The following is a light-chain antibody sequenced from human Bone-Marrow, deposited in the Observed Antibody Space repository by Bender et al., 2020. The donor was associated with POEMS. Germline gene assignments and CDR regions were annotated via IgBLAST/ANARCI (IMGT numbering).Light chain of an antibody. CDR1: SGRSSLG. Sequence: QPILTQSPSASAFLGDSVTLTCSLDSGRSSLGVAWHHQQPYKGPRYLLKINYDGSHYKGAGVPERFSASSSGAQRYLTIYSLQSEDEGEYFCQTWDADFHWVFGGGTKLTVL. CDR3: QTWDADFHWV. J-gene: IGLJ3*02. V-gene: IGLV4-69*02. CDR2: INYDGSH.